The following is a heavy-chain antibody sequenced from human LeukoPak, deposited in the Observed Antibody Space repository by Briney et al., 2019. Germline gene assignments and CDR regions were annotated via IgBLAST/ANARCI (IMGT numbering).Heavy chain of an antibody. CDR3: ARPFLRFSSGWHFDY. Sequence: PSETLSLTCAVYGGTFSGYYWSWIRQLPGKGLEWIGEINHSGNTNYNPSLKSRVTISIDTSKNQFSLKLSSVTAADTAIYYCARPFLRFSSGWHFDYWGQGILVTVSS. CDR1: GGTFSGYY. V-gene: IGHV4-34*01. D-gene: IGHD6-19*01. CDR2: INHSGNT. J-gene: IGHJ4*02.